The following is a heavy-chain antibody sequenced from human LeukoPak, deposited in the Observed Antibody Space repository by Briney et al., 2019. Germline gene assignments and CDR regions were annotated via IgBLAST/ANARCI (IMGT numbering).Heavy chain of an antibody. CDR1: GFTFSSYA. J-gene: IGHJ6*02. V-gene: IGHV3-23*01. D-gene: IGHD4-17*01. CDR2: ISGASGTT. CDR3: GARTVTTHYYGMDV. Sequence: QTGGSLRLSCADSGFTFSSYAMTWVRQAPGKGLEWVSTISGASGTTYYADSVKGRFTISRDNSKNTLYLQMNSLRAEDTAIYYCGARTVTTHYYGMDVWGQGTTVTVSS.